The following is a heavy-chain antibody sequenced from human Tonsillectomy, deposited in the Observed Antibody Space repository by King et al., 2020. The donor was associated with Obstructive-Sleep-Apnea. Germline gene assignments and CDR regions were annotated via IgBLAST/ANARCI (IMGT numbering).Heavy chain of an antibody. CDR1: GGSISSYY. CDR3: ARHGREQQLPPI. D-gene: IGHD6-13*01. V-gene: IGHV4-59*08. Sequence: VQLQESGPGLVKPSETLSLTCTVSGGSISSYYWSWIRQPPGKGLEWIGDIYYSWSTNYNPSLKIRFTISVETSKNQFSLKLSSVTAADTAVYYCARHGREQQLPPIWGQGTLVTVSS. J-gene: IGHJ4*02. CDR2: IYYSWST.